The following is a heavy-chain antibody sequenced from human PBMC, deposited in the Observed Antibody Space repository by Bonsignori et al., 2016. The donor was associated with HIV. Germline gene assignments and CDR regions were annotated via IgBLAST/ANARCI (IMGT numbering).Heavy chain of an antibody. Sequence: SETLSLTCAVYGGSFSGFSWHWIRQPPGKGLEWIGEINHSGSTNHNPSLKSRVSMALDTSKNQFSLNLTSLTAADTAVYFCARGRQTIAAAGSRVAYFDLWGRGTLVTVSS. CDR3: ARGRQTIAAAGSRVAYFDL. V-gene: IGHV4-34*01. CDR2: INHSGST. D-gene: IGHD6-13*01. CDR1: GGSFSGFS. J-gene: IGHJ2*01.